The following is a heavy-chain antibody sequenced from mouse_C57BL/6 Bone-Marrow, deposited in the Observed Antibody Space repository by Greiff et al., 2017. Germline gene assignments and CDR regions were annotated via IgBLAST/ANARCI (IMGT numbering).Heavy chain of an antibody. CDR1: GFTFSSYT. CDR2: ISGGGGNT. J-gene: IGHJ2*01. Sequence: EVQLQESGGGLVKPGGSLKLSCAASGFTFSSYTMSWVRQTPEKRLEWVATISGGGGNTYYPDSVKGRFTISRDNAKNTLYLQMSSLRSEDTALYYCARHDPFDYWGQGTTRTVSS. V-gene: IGHV5-9*01. CDR3: ARHDPFDY.